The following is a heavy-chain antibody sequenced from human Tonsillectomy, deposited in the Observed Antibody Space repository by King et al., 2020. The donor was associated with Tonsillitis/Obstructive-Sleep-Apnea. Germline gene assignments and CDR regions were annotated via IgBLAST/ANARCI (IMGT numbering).Heavy chain of an antibody. J-gene: IGHJ6*03. CDR3: ARGGPHFDSTTYYYYYMDV. D-gene: IGHD3-9*01. V-gene: IGHV3-13*04. CDR1: GFTFSSYD. Sequence: VQLVESGGGLIQPGGSLRLSCAASGFTFSSYDMHWVRQATGKGLEWVSAIGNAGDTYYPGSVEGRFTIYRENAKNALYLQMNSLRAGDTAVYYCARGGPHFDSTTYYYYYMDVWGKGTTVTVSS. CDR2: IGNAGDT.